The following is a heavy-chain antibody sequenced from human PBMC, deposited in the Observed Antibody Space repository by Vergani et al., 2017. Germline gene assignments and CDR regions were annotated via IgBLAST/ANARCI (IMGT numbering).Heavy chain of an antibody. CDR1: GDSMNSDDFY. CDR2: IFYSGST. Sequence: QVQLQESGPGLVKPSQTLSLTCTVSGDSMNSDDFYWSWIRQPPGKGLEWIGNIFYSGSTYYNPSLKSRLTLSVALSKNLFSLKLNSVTAADSAVYYCARFKWHDMDYWGQGTLVTVSS. V-gene: IGHV4-30-4*01. CDR3: ARFKWHDMDY. D-gene: IGHD1-20*01. J-gene: IGHJ4*02.